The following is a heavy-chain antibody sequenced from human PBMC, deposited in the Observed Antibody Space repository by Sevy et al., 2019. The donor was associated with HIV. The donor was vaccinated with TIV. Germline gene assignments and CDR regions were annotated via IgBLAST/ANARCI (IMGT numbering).Heavy chain of an antibody. CDR2: TYYRSKWYN. V-gene: IGHV6-1*01. D-gene: IGHD2-2*01. CDR1: GDSVSSNSAA. Sequence: SQTFSLTCAISGDSVSSNSAAWNWIRQSPSRGLEWLGRTYYRSKWYNDYAVSVKSRITINPDTSKNQFSLQLNSVTPEDTAVYGCARNPPYCSSTSCHFDYWGQGTLVTVSS. CDR3: ARNPPYCSSTSCHFDY. J-gene: IGHJ4*02.